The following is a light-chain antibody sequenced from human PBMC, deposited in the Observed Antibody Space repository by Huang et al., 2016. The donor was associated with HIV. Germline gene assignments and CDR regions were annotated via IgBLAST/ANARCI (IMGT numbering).Light chain of an antibody. CDR1: QSISTY. J-gene: IGKJ1*01. CDR3: QQSYSTPET. V-gene: IGKV1-39*01. CDR2: PAS. Sequence: DIQMTQSPSSLSASVGDRVTITCRASQSISTYLNWYQQKPGKAPNRLIYPASNLQSGVPARFSGSGSGTDFTLTISSLQPEDFATYYCQQSYSTPETFGQGTKVDIK.